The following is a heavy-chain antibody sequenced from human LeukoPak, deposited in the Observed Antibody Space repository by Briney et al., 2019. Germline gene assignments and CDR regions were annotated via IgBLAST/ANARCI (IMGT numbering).Heavy chain of an antibody. CDR3: PKPIYHTDASFPQSPSDN. J-gene: IGHJ4*02. Sequence: GGSLRLSCAASGFTFSSFAMSWVRQAPGKGLEWVSDISGSGGNTYYVDAVKGRFTISRDNSKNTLYLPMPTLRVKDTAVYYCPKPIYHTDASFPQSPSDNWGQGTLVTVSS. V-gene: IGHV3-23*01. CDR1: GFTFSSFA. CDR2: ISGSGGNT. D-gene: IGHD2-8*02.